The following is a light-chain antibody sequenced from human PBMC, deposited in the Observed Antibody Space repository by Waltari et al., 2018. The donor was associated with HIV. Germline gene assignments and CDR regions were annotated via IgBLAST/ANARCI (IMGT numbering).Light chain of an antibody. CDR2: RNK. CDR3: AAWDDSLSGQWV. Sequence: QSVLTQPPSASGTPGQRVTISCSGSSYNIGSNFVYWYQQLPGTAPKLLIYRNKQRPSGVPDRCSGSKSGTSASLAISGLRSEDEADYYCAAWDDSLSGQWVFGGGTKLTVL. V-gene: IGLV1-47*01. CDR1: SYNIGSNF. J-gene: IGLJ3*02.